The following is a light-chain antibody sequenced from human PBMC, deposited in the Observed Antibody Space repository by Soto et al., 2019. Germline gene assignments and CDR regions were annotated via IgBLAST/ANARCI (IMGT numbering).Light chain of an antibody. J-gene: IGLJ1*01. V-gene: IGLV2-18*02. CDR2: EVS. CDR1: SSDVGSYNR. CDR3: NSYTGSSTYV. Sequence: QSVLTQPPSVSGSPGQSVAISCTGTSSDVGSYNRVSWYQQPPGAAPKLMIYEVSNRPSGVPDRFSGSKSGNTASLTICGLQAEDEADYYCNSYTGSSTYVFGTGTKVTVL.